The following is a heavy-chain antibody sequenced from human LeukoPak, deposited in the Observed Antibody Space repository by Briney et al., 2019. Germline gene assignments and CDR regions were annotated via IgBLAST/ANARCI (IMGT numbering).Heavy chain of an antibody. D-gene: IGHD5-12*01. V-gene: IGHV3-33*01. J-gene: IGHJ2*01. CDR2: IWYDGSNK. CDR1: GFTFSSYG. Sequence: GGSLRLSCAASGFTFSSYGMHWVRQAPGKGLEWVALIWYDGSNKYYADSVKGRSTISRDNSKNTLYLQMNSLRAEDTAVYYCARVRVAKPYWYFDLWGRGTLVTVSS. CDR3: ARVRVAKPYWYFDL.